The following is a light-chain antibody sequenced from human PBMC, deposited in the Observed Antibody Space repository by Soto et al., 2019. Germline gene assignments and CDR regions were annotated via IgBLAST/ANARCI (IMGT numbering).Light chain of an antibody. CDR2: VAS. CDR3: QQYGSSPST. V-gene: IGKV3-20*01. Sequence: EIVLTQSPGTLPLSPGERATLSCRASQSVRSSNLAWYQQKPGQAPRLLIYVASSRATGIPDRFSGSGSGTDFTLTISRLEPEDFAVYYCQQYGSSPSTFGQGTKVEIK. J-gene: IGKJ1*01. CDR1: QSVRSSN.